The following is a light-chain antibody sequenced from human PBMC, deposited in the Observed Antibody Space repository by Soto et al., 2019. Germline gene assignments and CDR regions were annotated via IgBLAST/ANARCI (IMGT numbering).Light chain of an antibody. V-gene: IGKV1-39*01. Sequence: DIQMTQSPSSLSASVGDRVTITCRATQSIDSYLNWYQQKPGKAPKLLIYAASSLKSGVPSRFSGSGSCTDFTLTISSLQPEDFATYYCQQSYSTPFTFGPGTKVDIK. J-gene: IGKJ3*01. CDR1: QSIDSY. CDR2: AAS. CDR3: QQSYSTPFT.